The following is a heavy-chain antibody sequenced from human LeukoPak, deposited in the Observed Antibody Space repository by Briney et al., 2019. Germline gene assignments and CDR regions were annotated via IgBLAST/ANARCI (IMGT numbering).Heavy chain of an antibody. CDR2: IYYSGST. CDR3: AGCGSCYFWTYYYGMDV. CDR1: GGSISSYC. Sequence: PSETLSLTCTVSGGSISSYCWSWIRQTPGKGLEWIGDIYYSGSTNYNPSLKSRVTISVDTSKNQFSLKLSSVTAADTAVYYCAGCGSCYFWTYYYGMDVWGQGTTVTVSS. J-gene: IGHJ6*02. V-gene: IGHV4-59*12. D-gene: IGHD2-15*01.